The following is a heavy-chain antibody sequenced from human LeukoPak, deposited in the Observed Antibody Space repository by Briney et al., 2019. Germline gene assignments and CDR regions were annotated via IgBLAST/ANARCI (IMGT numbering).Heavy chain of an antibody. CDR3: TAIREYCDSAGCYSPYFYYYMDV. V-gene: IGHV3-15*01. CDR2: IKTKQDGGTT. D-gene: IGHD2-15*01. J-gene: IGHJ6*03. Sequence: GGSLRLACAASGFTFGNAWMNWVRQAPGKGLEWVGRIKTKQDGGTTDYATPVKGRFTISRDDSRNTLYLQMNSLRTDDTAIYYCTAIREYCDSAGCYSPYFYYYMDVWGKGTTVVVSS. CDR1: GFTFGNAW.